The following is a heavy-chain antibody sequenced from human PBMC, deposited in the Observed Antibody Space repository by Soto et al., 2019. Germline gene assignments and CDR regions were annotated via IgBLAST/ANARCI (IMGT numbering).Heavy chain of an antibody. CDR2: IYGAGTT. Sequence: PGGSLRLSCAASGFTFSSYGMHWVRQAPGKGLEWVSIIYGAGTTSNAESVKGRFTISRDNSKNTLFLQMNSLRAEDTAVYYCAKSGQRDCSSTSCYTLDYWGQGTPVTVSS. CDR3: AKSGQRDCSSTSCYTLDY. V-gene: IGHV3-NL1*01. CDR1: GFTFSSYG. D-gene: IGHD2-2*02. J-gene: IGHJ4*02.